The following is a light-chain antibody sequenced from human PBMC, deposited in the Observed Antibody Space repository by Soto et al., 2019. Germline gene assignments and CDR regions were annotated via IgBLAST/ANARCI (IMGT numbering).Light chain of an antibody. CDR3: GSITRSSTSV. CDR2: DVT. V-gene: IGLV2-14*01. CDR1: SSDVGGFEY. Sequence: QSVLSQSASVSGSPGQSITISCTGTSSDVGGFEYVSWYQHQPGKAPKLIIYDVTKRPSGVSNRFSGSKSGNTASLTISGIQAEDEGDYYCGSITRSSTSVFGTGTKVT. J-gene: IGLJ1*01.